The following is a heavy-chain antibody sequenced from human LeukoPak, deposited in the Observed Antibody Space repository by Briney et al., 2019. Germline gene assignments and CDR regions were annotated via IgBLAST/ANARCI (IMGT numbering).Heavy chain of an antibody. CDR2: ISTSTGDT. J-gene: IGHJ4*02. CDR3: ARDRGQWLLNYYFDY. Sequence: GASVKVSCKTSGYSFILYGISWVRQAPGQGPEWMGWISTSTGDTKYTQKFQGRVTLTTDTSTSTAYMELSSLRSEDTAVYYCARDRGQWLLNYYFDYWGQGTLVTVSS. V-gene: IGHV1-18*01. D-gene: IGHD6-19*01. CDR1: GYSFILYG.